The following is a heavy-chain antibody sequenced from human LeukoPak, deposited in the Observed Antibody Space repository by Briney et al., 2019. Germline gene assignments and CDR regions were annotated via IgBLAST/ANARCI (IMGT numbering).Heavy chain of an antibody. CDR1: GFRFSNYA. Sequence: GGSLRLSCAASGFRFSNYAMHWVRQAPGKGLEWVALISSNGRDRFYAGSVQGRFTISRDDSESTVYLQMDSLSTEDTALYYCAKSGYYYYMDVWGRGTSVTVSS. V-gene: IGHV3-30*02. CDR3: AKSGYYYYMDV. CDR2: ISSNGRDR. J-gene: IGHJ6*03.